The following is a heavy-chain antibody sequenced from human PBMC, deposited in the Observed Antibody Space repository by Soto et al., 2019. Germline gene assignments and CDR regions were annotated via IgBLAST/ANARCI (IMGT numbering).Heavy chain of an antibody. V-gene: IGHV3-66*01. CDR2: IYSGGST. CDR1: GFTVSSNY. CDR3: ARDVSGLAYYDFWSGYYGPYYYYYMDV. J-gene: IGHJ6*03. Sequence: GGSLRLSCAASGFTVSSNYMSWVRQAPGKGLEWVSVIYSGGSTYYADSVKGRFTISRDNSKNTLYLQMNSLRAEDTAVYYCARDVSGLAYYDFWSGYYGPYYYYYMDVWGKGTTVTVSS. D-gene: IGHD3-3*01.